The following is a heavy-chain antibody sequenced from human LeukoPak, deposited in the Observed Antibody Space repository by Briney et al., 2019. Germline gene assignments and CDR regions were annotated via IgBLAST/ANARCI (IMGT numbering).Heavy chain of an antibody. J-gene: IGHJ4*02. Sequence: GGSLRLSCAASGFTFSNAWMSWVRQAPGKGLEWVSSISASGGRTYYADSVKGRFTISRDNSKTTLYLQMNSLTADDTAIYYCAKDGRGNCGWYWGQGTLVTVSS. D-gene: IGHD6-19*01. CDR1: GFTFSNAW. CDR2: ISASGGRT. V-gene: IGHV3-23*01. CDR3: AKDGRGNCGWY.